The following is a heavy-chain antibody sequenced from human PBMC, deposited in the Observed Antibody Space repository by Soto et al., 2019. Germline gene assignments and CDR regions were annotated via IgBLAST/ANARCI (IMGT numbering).Heavy chain of an antibody. CDR2: ISSSSSTI. D-gene: IGHD3-3*01. CDR1: GFTFSSYS. V-gene: IGHV3-48*02. CDR3: ARDASYCDFWSGHGGMDV. Sequence: GGSLRLSCAASGFTFSSYSMNWVRQAPGKGLEWVSYISSSSSTIYYADSVKGRFTISRDNAKNSLYLQMNSLRDEDTAVYYCARDASYCDFWSGHGGMDVWGQGTTVTVSS. J-gene: IGHJ6*02.